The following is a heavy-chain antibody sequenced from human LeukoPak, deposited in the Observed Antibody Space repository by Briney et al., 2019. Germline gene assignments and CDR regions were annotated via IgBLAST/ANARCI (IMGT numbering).Heavy chain of an antibody. V-gene: IGHV3-30*04. J-gene: IGHJ4*02. CDR3: AKLSPYYDILTGYYIGDY. CDR2: ISYDGSNK. Sequence: GGSLRLSCAASGFTFSSYAMHWVRQAPGKGLEWVAVISYDGSNKYYADSVKGRFTISRDNSKNTLYLQMNSLRAEDTAVYYCAKLSPYYDILTGYYIGDYWGQGTLVTVSS. CDR1: GFTFSSYA. D-gene: IGHD3-9*01.